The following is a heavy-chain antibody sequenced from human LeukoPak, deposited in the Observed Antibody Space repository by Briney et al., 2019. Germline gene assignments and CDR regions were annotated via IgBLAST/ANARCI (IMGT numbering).Heavy chain of an antibody. V-gene: IGHV3-21*01. D-gene: IGHD3-10*01. J-gene: IGHJ4*02. CDR2: IISSSNYI. Sequence: QPGGSLRLSCAPSGFTLSSYSMTWVRQAPGKGLEWVSSIISSSNYIYYADSVKGRFTISRDNAKNLLYLQMNSLRAEDTAVYYCASLYGTYFDYWGQGTLVTVSS. CDR1: GFTLSSYS. CDR3: ASLYGTYFDY.